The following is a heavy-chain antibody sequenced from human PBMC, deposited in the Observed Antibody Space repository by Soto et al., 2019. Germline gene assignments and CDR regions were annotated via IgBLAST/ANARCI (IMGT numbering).Heavy chain of an antibody. V-gene: IGHV3-9*01. CDR3: AKVRVVVAAHDAFDI. J-gene: IGHJ3*02. Sequence: PGGSLRLSCAASGFTFDDYAMHWVRQAPWKCLEWVSGISWNSGSIGYADSVKGRFTISRDNAKNSLYLQMNSLRAEDTALYYCAKVRVVVAAHDAFDIWGQGTMVTVSS. CDR2: ISWNSGSI. CDR1: GFTFDDYA. D-gene: IGHD2-15*01.